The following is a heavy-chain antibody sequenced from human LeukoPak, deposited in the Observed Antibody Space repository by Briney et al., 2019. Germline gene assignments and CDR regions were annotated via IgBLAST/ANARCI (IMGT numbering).Heavy chain of an antibody. CDR2: FSYSGTT. Sequence: PSETLSLTCTVSGDSFSSSSNYWGWIRQPPGKGLKWIGSFSYSGTTYYNPSLKSRITISVDTSKNQFSLKLSSVTAADTAVYYCARHQHCGGDCPFNYWGQGTLVTVSS. J-gene: IGHJ4*02. V-gene: IGHV4-39*01. CDR3: ARHQHCGGDCPFNY. CDR1: GDSFSSSSNY. D-gene: IGHD2-21*02.